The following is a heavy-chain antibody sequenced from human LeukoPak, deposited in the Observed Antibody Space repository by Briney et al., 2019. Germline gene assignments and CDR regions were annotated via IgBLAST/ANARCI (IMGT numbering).Heavy chain of an antibody. V-gene: IGHV1-69*13. Sequence: SVSVSFTASGGTFSSYAISWVRQAPGQGLEWMGGIIPIFGTANYAQKFQGRVTITADESTSTAYMELSSLRSEDTAVYYCAREVYSSSDGGDYWGQGTLVTVSS. CDR3: AREVYSSSDGGDY. D-gene: IGHD6-6*01. J-gene: IGHJ4*02. CDR2: IIPIFGTA. CDR1: GGTFSSYA.